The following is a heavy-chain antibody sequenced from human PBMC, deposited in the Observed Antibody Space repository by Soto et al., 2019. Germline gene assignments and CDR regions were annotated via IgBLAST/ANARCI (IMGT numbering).Heavy chain of an antibody. J-gene: IGHJ4*02. D-gene: IGHD2-15*01. Sequence: QVQLVQSGAEVKEPGASVKVSCKASGYTLTSYGISWVRQAPGQGLEWMGWISTYNSDTKYAHKFQDRVTMTTDTSTSTAYMELRSLRSDDTAVYYCAREYCSGGNCYGGDYWGQGTLVTVSS. CDR2: ISTYNSDT. CDR3: AREYCSGGNCYGGDY. CDR1: GYTLTSYG. V-gene: IGHV1-18*01.